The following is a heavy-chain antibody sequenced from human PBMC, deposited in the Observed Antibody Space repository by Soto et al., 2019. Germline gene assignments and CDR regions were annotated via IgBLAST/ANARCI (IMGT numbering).Heavy chain of an antibody. CDR3: AKGMDIVVVPAAQDHYGMDV. J-gene: IGHJ6*02. D-gene: IGHD2-2*03. Sequence: EVQLLESGGGLVQPGGSLRLSCAASGFTFSSYAMSWVRQAPGKGLEWVSAISGSGGSTYYADSVKGRFTISRDNSKNTLYLQMNSLRAEDTAVYYCAKGMDIVVVPAAQDHYGMDVWGQGTTVTVSS. CDR1: GFTFSSYA. V-gene: IGHV3-23*01. CDR2: ISGSGGST.